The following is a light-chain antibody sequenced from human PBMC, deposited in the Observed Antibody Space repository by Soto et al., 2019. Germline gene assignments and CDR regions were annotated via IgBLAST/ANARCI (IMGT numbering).Light chain of an antibody. CDR3: QQSYYTPLT. V-gene: IGKV1-39*01. Sequence: DIQMTQSPSSLSTSVGGRVTITCRASQSISTYLNWYQQRRGKAPKLLIYAASSLQSGVPSRFGGSGSGTDFTLTISSLQPEDFATYYCQQSYYTPLTFGGGTKVEIK. J-gene: IGKJ4*02. CDR1: QSISTY. CDR2: AAS.